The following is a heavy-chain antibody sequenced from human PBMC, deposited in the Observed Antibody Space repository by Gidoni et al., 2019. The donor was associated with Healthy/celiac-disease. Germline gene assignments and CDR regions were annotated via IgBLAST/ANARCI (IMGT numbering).Heavy chain of an antibody. CDR3: ARSVIYYDFWSGYQPFGYYYGMDV. D-gene: IGHD3-3*01. CDR2: IFSNDEK. CDR1: GFSLSNARMG. Sequence: QVTLKESGPVLVKPTETLTLTCTVSGFSLSNARMGVSWIRQPPGKALEWLAHIFSNDEKSYSTSLKSRLTISKDTSKSQVVLTMTNMDPVDTATYYCARSVIYYDFWSGYQPFGYYYGMDVWGQGTTVTVSS. V-gene: IGHV2-26*01. J-gene: IGHJ6*02.